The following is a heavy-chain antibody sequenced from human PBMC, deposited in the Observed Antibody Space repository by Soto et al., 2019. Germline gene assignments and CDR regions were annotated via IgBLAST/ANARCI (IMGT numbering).Heavy chain of an antibody. CDR1: GASVSTGSYY. D-gene: IGHD7-27*01. V-gene: IGHV4-61*01. CDR2: IYYSGTT. CDR3: ARETASRHWVDY. J-gene: IGHJ4*02. Sequence: LETLSLTCTVSGASVSTGSYYWSWIRQSPGKGLEWIGYIYYSGTTSYNPSLKSRVTISVDTSKNQFSLKLSSVTAADSAIYYYARETASRHWVDYWGQGALVTVSS.